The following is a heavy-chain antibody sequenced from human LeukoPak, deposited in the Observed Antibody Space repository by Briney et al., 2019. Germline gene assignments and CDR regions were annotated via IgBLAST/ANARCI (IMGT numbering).Heavy chain of an antibody. CDR3: ARLSAGKAAAG. J-gene: IGHJ4*02. Sequence: SETLSLTCTVSGGSISSYYWGWIRQPPGKGLEWIGSIYYSGSTYYNPSLKSRVTISVDTSKNQFSLKLSSVTAADTAVYYCARLSAGKAAAGWGQGTLVTVSS. V-gene: IGHV4-39*01. D-gene: IGHD6-13*01. CDR2: IYYSGST. CDR1: GGSISSYY.